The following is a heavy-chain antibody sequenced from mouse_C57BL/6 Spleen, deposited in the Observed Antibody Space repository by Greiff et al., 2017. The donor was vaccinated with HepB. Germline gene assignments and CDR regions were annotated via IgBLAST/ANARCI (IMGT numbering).Heavy chain of an antibody. D-gene: IGHD2-4*01. V-gene: IGHV5-15*01. CDR3: AREDYEYAMDY. CDR2: ISNLAYSI. CDR1: GFTFSDYG. J-gene: IGHJ4*01. Sequence: DVMLVESGGGLVQPGGSLKLSCAASGFTFSDYGMAWVRQAPRKGPEWVAFISNLAYSIYYADTVTGRFTISRENAKNTLYLEMSSLRSEDTAMYYCAREDYEYAMDYWGQGTSVTVSS.